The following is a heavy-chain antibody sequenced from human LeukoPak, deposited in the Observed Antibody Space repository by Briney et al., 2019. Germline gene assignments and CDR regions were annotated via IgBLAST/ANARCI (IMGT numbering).Heavy chain of an antibody. Sequence: PGGSLRLSCAASGXTFSSYEMNWVRQAPGKGLEWVSYISSNSRTIYYADSVRGRFTISRDNAKTSLDLLMNSLRAEDTAVYYCARVMNYYDSSGHYYGAFDIWGQGTLVTVSS. J-gene: IGHJ3*02. V-gene: IGHV3-48*03. CDR3: ARVMNYYDSSGHYYGAFDI. CDR2: ISSNSRTI. D-gene: IGHD3-22*01. CDR1: GXTFSSYE.